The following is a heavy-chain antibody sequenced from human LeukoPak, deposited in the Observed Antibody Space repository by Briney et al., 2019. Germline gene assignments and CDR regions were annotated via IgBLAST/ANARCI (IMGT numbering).Heavy chain of an antibody. CDR3: AKSGLNRFDY. V-gene: IGHV3-30*02. J-gene: IGHJ4*02. CDR2: IRYDGSNK. Sequence: GGSLRLSCAASGFTFSSYGMHWVRQAPGKGLEWVAFIRYDGSNKYYADSVKGRFTISRDNAKNSLYLQMNSLRAEDTAVYYCAKSGLNRFDYWGQGTLVTVSS. D-gene: IGHD2-15*01. CDR1: GFTFSSYG.